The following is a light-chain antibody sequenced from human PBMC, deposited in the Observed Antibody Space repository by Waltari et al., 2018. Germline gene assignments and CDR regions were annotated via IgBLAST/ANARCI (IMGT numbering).Light chain of an antibody. V-gene: IGLV2-23*01. CDR1: SSDVGNYNL. CDR3: CSYAGSYTWV. Sequence: QSALTQPASVSGSPGQSITISCPRTSSDVGNYNLVSWYQQYPGKAPKVMIYDDNRRPSGVSDRFSGSKSGNTASLTISGVQAEDEADYYCCSYAGSYTWVFGGGTKLTVL. J-gene: IGLJ3*02. CDR2: DDN.